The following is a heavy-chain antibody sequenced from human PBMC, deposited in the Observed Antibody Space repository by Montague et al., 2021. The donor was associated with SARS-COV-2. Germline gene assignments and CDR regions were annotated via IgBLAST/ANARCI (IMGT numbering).Heavy chain of an antibody. CDR1: GFTFSRYA. CDR2: IYSGGSST. D-gene: IGHD3-3*01. V-gene: IGHV3-23*03. CDR3: AKDPYYDFWSGYYFDY. Sequence: SLRLSCAASGFTFSRYAMSWVRQAPGKGLEWVSVIYSGGSSTYYXXSLKVRFTISRDNSKNTLYLQMNSLRAEDTAVYYCAKDPYYDFWSGYYFDYWGQGTLVTVSS. J-gene: IGHJ4*02.